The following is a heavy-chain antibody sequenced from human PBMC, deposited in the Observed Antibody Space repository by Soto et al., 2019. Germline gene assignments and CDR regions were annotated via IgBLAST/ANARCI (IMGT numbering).Heavy chain of an antibody. CDR1: GDSISSGYYY. CDR2: IYHTAST. D-gene: IGHD3-16*01. V-gene: IGHV4-31*02. CDR3: VRLGNEYDSRPLFYVKF. Sequence: SETLSLTCTVSGDSISSGYYYWSCIRQHPGKCLERIGNIYHTASTDFNPPLKSRLTMSVDTHKNQFSLRLTFVTAADTAVYFCVRLGNEYDSRPLFYVKFWGPGTVITLSS. J-gene: IGHJ4*02.